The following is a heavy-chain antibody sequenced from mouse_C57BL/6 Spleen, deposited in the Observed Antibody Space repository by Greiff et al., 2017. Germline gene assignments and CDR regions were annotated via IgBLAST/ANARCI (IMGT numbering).Heavy chain of an antibody. V-gene: IGHV3-6*01. CDR3: ARDQGTGTGAMDY. J-gene: IGHJ4*01. CDR1: GYSITSGYY. Sequence: VQLKESGPGLVKPSQSLSLTCSVTGYSITSGYYWNWIRQFPGNKLEWMGYISYDGSNNYNPSLKNRISITRDTSKNQFFLKLNSVTTEDTATYYCARDQGTGTGAMDYWGQGTSVTVSS. CDR2: ISYDGSN. D-gene: IGHD4-1*01.